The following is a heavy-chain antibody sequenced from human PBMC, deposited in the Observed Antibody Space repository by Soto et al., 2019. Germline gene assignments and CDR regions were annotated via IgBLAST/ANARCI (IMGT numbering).Heavy chain of an antibody. J-gene: IGHJ5*02. V-gene: IGHV3-74*01. Sequence: EVQLVESGGGLVQPGWSLRLSCAASGFTFSNYWMHWVRQTPGKGLVWVSRIDIDGSTTTYADSVKGRFTISRDNSKNTLYLQMNSLRAEDTSVYYCAKDLGMGFGEPDPWGQGTLVTVSS. CDR3: AKDLGMGFGEPDP. CDR2: IDIDGSTT. D-gene: IGHD3-10*01. CDR1: GFTFSNYW.